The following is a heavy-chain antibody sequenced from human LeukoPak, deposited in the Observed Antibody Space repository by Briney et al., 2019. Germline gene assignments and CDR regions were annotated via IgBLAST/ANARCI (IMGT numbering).Heavy chain of an antibody. CDR2: ISSSSSTI. V-gene: IGHV3-48*04. Sequence: GGSLRLSCAASGFTFSSYSMNWVRQAPGKGLEWVSYISSSSSTIYYADSVKGRFTISRDNAKNSLYLQMNSLRAEDTAVYYCARGSGSYWGGGAFDIWGQGTMVTVSS. CDR3: ARGSGSYWGGGAFDI. CDR1: GFTFSSYS. J-gene: IGHJ3*02. D-gene: IGHD1-26*01.